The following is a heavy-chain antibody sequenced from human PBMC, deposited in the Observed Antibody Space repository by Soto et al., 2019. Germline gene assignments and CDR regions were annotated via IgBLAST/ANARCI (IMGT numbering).Heavy chain of an antibody. Sequence: GGSLRLSCSASGFTFSSYAMHWVRQAPGKGLEYVSAISSNGGSTYYADSVKGRFTISRDNSKNTLYLQMSSLRAEDTAVYYRVKDRRGYSGYGFSYFDYWGQGTLVTVSS. V-gene: IGHV3-64D*08. CDR1: GFTFSSYA. D-gene: IGHD5-12*01. CDR3: VKDRRGYSGYGFSYFDY. J-gene: IGHJ4*02. CDR2: ISSNGGST.